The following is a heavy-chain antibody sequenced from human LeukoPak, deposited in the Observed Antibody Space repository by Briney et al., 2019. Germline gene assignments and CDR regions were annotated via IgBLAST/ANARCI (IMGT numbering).Heavy chain of an antibody. D-gene: IGHD4-17*01. CDR1: GGSISSGGYS. Sequence: SQTLSLTCAVSGGSISSGGYSWSWIRQPPGKGLEWIGYIYHSGSTYYNPSLKSRVTISVDRSKNQFSLKLSSVTAADTAVYYCARFYGAPYYGMDVWGQGTTVTVSS. V-gene: IGHV4-30-2*01. CDR2: IYHSGST. CDR3: ARFYGAPYYGMDV. J-gene: IGHJ6*02.